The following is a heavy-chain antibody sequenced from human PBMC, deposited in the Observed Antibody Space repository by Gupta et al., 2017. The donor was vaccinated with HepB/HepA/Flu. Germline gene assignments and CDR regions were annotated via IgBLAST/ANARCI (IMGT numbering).Heavy chain of an antibody. Sequence: VQLVQSGGGVVQPGGSLRLPCAALGLTFDGYAMHWVRQAPGKGLEWVCTLTVDDATTDKAGSVKGRFNISSDKSKNLLYLEVKSMRSEDTALYYCAKGFRGGNSVDVWGQGTMVTVS. CDR1: GLTFDGYA. J-gene: IGHJ6*02. V-gene: IGHV3-43*02. D-gene: IGHD4-23*01. CDR2: LTVDDATT. CDR3: AKGFRGGNSVDV.